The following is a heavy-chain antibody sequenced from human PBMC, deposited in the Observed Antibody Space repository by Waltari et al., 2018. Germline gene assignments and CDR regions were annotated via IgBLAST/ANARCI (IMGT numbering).Heavy chain of an antibody. Sequence: QVQLVESGGGVVQPGRSLRLPCAASGFTFTNHARHWVRQAPGKGLEWVAVISYDGSNKYYADSVKGRFTISRDNSMNTLYLQVNSLRGEDTAVYYCASTLGIGTSADFDLWGRGTLVTVSS. CDR2: ISYDGSNK. CDR1: GFTFTNHA. J-gene: IGHJ2*01. CDR3: ASTLGIGTSADFDL. D-gene: IGHD7-27*01. V-gene: IGHV3-30-3*01.